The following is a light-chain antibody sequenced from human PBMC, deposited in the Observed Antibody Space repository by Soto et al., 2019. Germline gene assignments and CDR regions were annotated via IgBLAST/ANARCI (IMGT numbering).Light chain of an antibody. V-gene: IGKV1-5*03. CDR2: KAS. CDR3: HQYNSYPLT. J-gene: IGKJ1*01. Sequence: DIQMTQSPSTLSASVGDRVTITCRASQSISSWLVWYQQKPGKAPKLLIYKASSLESWVPSRFSGSGSGTEFSLTISSLQPDDFATYYCHQYNSYPLTFGQGTKVEIK. CDR1: QSISSW.